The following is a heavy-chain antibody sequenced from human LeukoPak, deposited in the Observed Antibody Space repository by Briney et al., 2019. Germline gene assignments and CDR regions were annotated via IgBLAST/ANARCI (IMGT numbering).Heavy chain of an antibody. V-gene: IGHV3-7*01. CDR2: IGQDGSEK. CDR3: ARAQPFGGC. D-gene: IGHD3-10*01. Sequence: GGSLRLSCAASGFTFSNYWMSWVRQAPGKGLEWVANIGQDGSEKYYVDSVKGRFTISRDNAKNSLYLQMNSLRAEDTAVYYCARAQPFGGCWGQGTLVTVSS. J-gene: IGHJ4*02. CDR1: GFTFSNYW.